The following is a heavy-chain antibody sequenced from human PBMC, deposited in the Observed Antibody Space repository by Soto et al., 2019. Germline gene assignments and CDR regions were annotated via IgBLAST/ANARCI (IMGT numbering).Heavy chain of an antibody. CDR1: GGSISSGGYY. Sequence: QVQLQESGPGLVKPSQTLSLTCTVSGGSISSGGYYWSWIRQHPGKGLEWIGYIYYSGSTYYNPSLKSRVTISVDTSKNQFSLKLSSVTAADTAVYYCARDRFYGSGNVKWFDPWGQGTLVTVSS. D-gene: IGHD3-10*01. V-gene: IGHV4-31*03. J-gene: IGHJ5*02. CDR3: ARDRFYGSGNVKWFDP. CDR2: IYYSGST.